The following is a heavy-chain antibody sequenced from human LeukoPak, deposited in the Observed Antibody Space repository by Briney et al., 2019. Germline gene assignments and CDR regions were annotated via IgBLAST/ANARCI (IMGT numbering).Heavy chain of an antibody. Sequence: SETLSLTCTVSGGSISSYYWSWIRQPPGKGLEWIGYIYYSGSTNYNPSLKSRVTISVDTSENQFSLKLSSVTAADTAVYYCARGGVPSYDFWSAASWFDPWGQGTLVTVSS. J-gene: IGHJ5*02. V-gene: IGHV4-59*01. CDR3: ARGGVPSYDFWSAASWFDP. CDR1: GGSISSYY. CDR2: IYYSGST. D-gene: IGHD3-3*01.